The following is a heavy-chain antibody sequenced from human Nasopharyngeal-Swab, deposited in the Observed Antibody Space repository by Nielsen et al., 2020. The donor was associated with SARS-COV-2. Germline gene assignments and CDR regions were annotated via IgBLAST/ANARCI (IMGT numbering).Heavy chain of an antibody. CDR1: GFSITSGYY. J-gene: IGHJ4*02. V-gene: IGHV4-38-2*02. D-gene: IGHD2-21*02. CDR3: ARLGYGDYEADY. Sequence: PETLSLTCTVSGFSITSGYYWGWIRQPPGKGPEYIGSIFRSGDVRYSPSLSSRVTMSVDTSKNQMSLRLRSATAADTAMYYCARLGYGDYEADYWGQGILVTVSS. CDR2: IFRSGDV.